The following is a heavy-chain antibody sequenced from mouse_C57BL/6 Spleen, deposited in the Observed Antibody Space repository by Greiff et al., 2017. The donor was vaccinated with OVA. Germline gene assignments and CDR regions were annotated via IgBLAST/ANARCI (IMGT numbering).Heavy chain of an antibody. CDR2: ISDGGSYT. J-gene: IGHJ1*03. CDR3: ARDLYYGSSDWYFDV. V-gene: IGHV5-4*01. Sequence: EVKLEESGGGLVKPGGSLKLSCAASGFTFSSYAMSWVRQTPEKRLEWVATISDGGSYTYYPDNVKGRFTISRDNAKNNLYLQMSHLKSEDTAMYYCARDLYYGSSDWYFDVWGTGTTVTVSS. D-gene: IGHD1-1*01. CDR1: GFTFSSYA.